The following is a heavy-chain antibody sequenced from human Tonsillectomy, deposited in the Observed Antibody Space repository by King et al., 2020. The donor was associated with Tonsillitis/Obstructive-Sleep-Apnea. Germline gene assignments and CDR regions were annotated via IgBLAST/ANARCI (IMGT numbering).Heavy chain of an antibody. CDR2: IIGRGGNT. D-gene: IGHD2-2*01. CDR3: AKGPVVPAATYYFYH. CDR1: GFTFSSYA. J-gene: IGHJ4*02. Sequence: VQLVESGGGLVQPGGSLRLSCAASGFTFSSYAMSWVRQAPGKGLEWVSAIIGRGGNTYYADSVKGRFTISRDNSKNTLYRQMNSLRAEDTAVYYCAKGPVVPAATYYFYHWGQGTLVTVSS. V-gene: IGHV3-23*04.